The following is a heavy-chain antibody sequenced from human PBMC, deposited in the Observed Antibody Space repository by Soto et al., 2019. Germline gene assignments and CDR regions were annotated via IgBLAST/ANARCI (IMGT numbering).Heavy chain of an antibody. D-gene: IGHD6-13*01. CDR1: GGSFSGYY. CDR2: INHSGST. Sequence: PSETLSLTCAVYGGSFSGYYWSWIRQPPGKGLEWIGEINHSGSTNYNPSLKSRVTISVDTSKNQFSLKLSSVTAADTAVYYCARAGYSSSWDKYNWFDPWGQGTLVTVSS. CDR3: ARAGYSSSWDKYNWFDP. J-gene: IGHJ5*02. V-gene: IGHV4-34*01.